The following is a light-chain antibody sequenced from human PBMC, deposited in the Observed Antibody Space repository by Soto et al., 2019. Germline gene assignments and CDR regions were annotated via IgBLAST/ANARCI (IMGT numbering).Light chain of an antibody. CDR1: QSVSSN. V-gene: IGKV3-15*01. J-gene: IGKJ5*01. Sequence: ETVMTQSPATLSLSPGERATLSCRASQSVSSNLAWYQQKPGQPPKLLIYDASSRATGIPARFSGSGSGTEFTLTISSLQSEDFAVYYCQQYNNWPRITFGQGTRLEIK. CDR2: DAS. CDR3: QQYNNWPRIT.